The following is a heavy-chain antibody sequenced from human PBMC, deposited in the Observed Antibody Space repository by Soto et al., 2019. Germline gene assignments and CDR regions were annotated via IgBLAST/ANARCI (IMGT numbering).Heavy chain of an antibody. D-gene: IGHD4-17*01. V-gene: IGHV4-4*07. CDR1: GGSISNDR. Sequence: SETLSLTCTVSGGSISNDRWSWVRQPAGKGLEWIGRIFASGRNNYNPSLQSRVTMSVDTSKNQFSLTMTSLAAADTAVYYCTRGTFETTDPFHWGQGIPVTGSS. CDR3: TRGTFETTDPFH. J-gene: IGHJ4*02. CDR2: IFASGRN.